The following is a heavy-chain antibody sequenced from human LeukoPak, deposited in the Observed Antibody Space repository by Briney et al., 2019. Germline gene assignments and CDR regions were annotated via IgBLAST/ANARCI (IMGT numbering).Heavy chain of an antibody. Sequence: GGSLRLSCAASGFTFSNYWTHWVRQAPGKGLVWGSRIIGDGSSTNYADCVKGRFTISRDNAMNTLYLQMNSLRVEDTAVYYCARDIRFGPWGQGTLVTVSS. CDR1: GFTFSNYW. J-gene: IGHJ5*02. CDR2: IIGDGSST. CDR3: ARDIRFGP. V-gene: IGHV3-74*01. D-gene: IGHD2-21*01.